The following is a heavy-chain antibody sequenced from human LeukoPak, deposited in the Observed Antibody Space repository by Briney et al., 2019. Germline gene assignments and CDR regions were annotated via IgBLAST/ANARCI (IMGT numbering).Heavy chain of an antibody. D-gene: IGHD3-22*01. CDR3: ARDPYFNWLYYFDY. CDR1: GDSVSSNSVT. Sequence: SQTLSLTCAISGDSVSSNSVTWNWIRQSPSKGLEWLGRTYYRSKWYIDYAVSVESRITINPDTSKNQFSLQLNSVTPEDTAMYYCARDPYFNWLYYFDYWGQGTLVTVSS. V-gene: IGHV6-1*01. CDR2: TYYRSKWYI. J-gene: IGHJ4*02.